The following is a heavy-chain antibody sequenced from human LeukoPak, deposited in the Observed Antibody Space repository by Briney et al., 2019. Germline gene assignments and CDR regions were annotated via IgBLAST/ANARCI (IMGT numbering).Heavy chain of an antibody. CDR3: ARGGYSYGLHYYYYYMDV. V-gene: IGHV4-34*01. D-gene: IGHD5-18*01. CDR1: GGSFSGYY. CDR2: INHSGST. J-gene: IGHJ6*03. Sequence: SETLSLTCAVYGGSFSGYYWSWIRQPPGKGLEWIGEINHSGSTNYNPSLKSRVTISVDTSKNQFSLKLSSVTAADTAVYYCARGGYSYGLHYYYYYMDVWGKGTTVTVSS.